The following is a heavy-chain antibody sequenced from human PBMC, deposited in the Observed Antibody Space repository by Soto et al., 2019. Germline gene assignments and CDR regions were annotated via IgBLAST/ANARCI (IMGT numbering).Heavy chain of an antibody. CDR3: ARYRTSGSWSKFDY. J-gene: IGHJ4*02. V-gene: IGHV4-31*03. Sequence: VLLQDSGPGLMKPSQTLSLTCTVSGLTISSASYYWSWIRQHPGKGLEWVGNIYYNGSTYYRPSLKSRVTLWLDTSKNQFSMRLTSVTAADTAVYYCARYRTSGSWSKFDYWGQGTLVTVSS. D-gene: IGHD6-13*01. CDR1: GLTISSASYY. CDR2: IYYNGST.